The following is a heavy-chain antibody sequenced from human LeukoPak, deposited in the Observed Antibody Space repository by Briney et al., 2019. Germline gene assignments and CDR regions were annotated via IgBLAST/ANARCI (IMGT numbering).Heavy chain of an antibody. Sequence: GGSLGLSCAASGFNVNNAWMSWVRQAPGKGLEWVGRIRSKIDGGATDYAAPVKGRFTISRDDSKNTLNLQINSLKIEDTAMYYCYTSITDYWGQGTLVTVSS. CDR1: GFNVNNAW. D-gene: IGHD2-21*01. J-gene: IGHJ4*02. CDR3: YTSITDY. V-gene: IGHV3-15*07. CDR2: IRSKIDGGAT.